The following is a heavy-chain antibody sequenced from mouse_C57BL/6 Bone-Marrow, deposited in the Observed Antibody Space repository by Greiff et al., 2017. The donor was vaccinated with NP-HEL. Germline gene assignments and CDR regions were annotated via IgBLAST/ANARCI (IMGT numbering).Heavy chain of an antibody. D-gene: IGHD2-5*01. CDR2: ISDGGSYT. CDR1: GFTFSSYA. Sequence: EVKLMESGGGLVKPGGSLKLSCAASGFTFSSYAMSWVRQTPEKRLGWVATISDGGSYTYYPDNVKGRFTISRDNAKNNLYLQMSHLKSEDTAMYYCARERISNPYYFDYWGQGTTLTVSS. J-gene: IGHJ2*01. V-gene: IGHV5-4*01. CDR3: ARERISNPYYFDY.